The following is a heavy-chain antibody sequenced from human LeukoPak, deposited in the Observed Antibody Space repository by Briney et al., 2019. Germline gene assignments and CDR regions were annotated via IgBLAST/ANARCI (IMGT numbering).Heavy chain of an antibody. V-gene: IGHV4-39*01. D-gene: IGHD3-10*01. CDR2: IYYSGST. CDR3: ARPHPPYGSGSYYY. CDR1: GGSISSSSYY. Sequence: SETLSLTCTVSGGSISSSSYYWGWIRQPPGKGLEWIGSIYYSGSTYYNPSLKSRVTISVDTSKNQFSLKLSSVTAADTAVYYCARPHPPYGSGSYYYWGQGTLVTVS. J-gene: IGHJ4*02.